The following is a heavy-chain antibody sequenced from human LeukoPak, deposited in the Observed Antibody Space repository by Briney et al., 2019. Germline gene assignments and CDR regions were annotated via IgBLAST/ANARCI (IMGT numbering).Heavy chain of an antibody. D-gene: IGHD1-26*01. CDR1: GGSISSFY. CDR3: ARREAFDV. CDR2: VHNSGTT. J-gene: IGHJ3*01. Sequence: SETLSLTCTVSGGSISSFYWSWIRQPPGKGLEWIGYVHNSGTTNYSPSLKRRGTISVDTSKNQFSLRLSSVTAADTAVYYCARREAFDVWGQGTMVTVSS. V-gene: IGHV4-59*01.